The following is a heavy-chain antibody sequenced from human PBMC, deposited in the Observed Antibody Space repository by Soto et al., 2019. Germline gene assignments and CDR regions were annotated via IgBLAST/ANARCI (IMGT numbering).Heavy chain of an antibody. CDR2: LSGSGGGT. CDR1: GFTFSSYA. V-gene: IGHV3-23*01. D-gene: IGHD6-19*01. J-gene: IGHJ4*02. CDR3: AKDWPRGSSGWHGPFDY. Sequence: GSLRLSCAASGFTFSSYAMSWVRQAPGKGLEWVSGLSGSGGGTYADSVKGRLIISRDNSKKTLYLQMTSLRAEDTAVYYGAKDWPRGSSGWHGPFDYWGQGSLVTVSS.